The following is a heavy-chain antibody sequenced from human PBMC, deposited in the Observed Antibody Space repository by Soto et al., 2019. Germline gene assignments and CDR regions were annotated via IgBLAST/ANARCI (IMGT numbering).Heavy chain of an antibody. J-gene: IGHJ4*02. CDR1: GGTFSGYV. CDR2: FVLLFGTT. D-gene: IGHD3-16*01. V-gene: IGHV1-69*01. Sequence: QLVQSGSEVKKPGSSVKVSCQASGGTFSGYVVTWVRQAPGQGLEWMGDFVLLFGTTNYAQRFSGRITITAEESTSTAYMELRTLRSDDTAVYYCVTHGLGVSSTPYFDNWGQGTLVTVSS. CDR3: VTHGLGVSSTPYFDN.